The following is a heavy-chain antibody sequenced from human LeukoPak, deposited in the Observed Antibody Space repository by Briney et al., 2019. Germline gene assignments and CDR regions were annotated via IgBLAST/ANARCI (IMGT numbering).Heavy chain of an antibody. CDR3: VRGGYSNSWFWIF. D-gene: IGHD6-13*01. Sequence: PGGSLRLSCAASGFTFRDYWMTWVRQTSRKGLEWAATIKKDGSEKYYVDSVRGRFAISRDNARDSLYLQMNSLRDDDTGMYYCVRGGYSNSWFWIFWGQGTLVTVSS. J-gene: IGHJ4*02. CDR2: IKKDGSEK. V-gene: IGHV3-7*03. CDR1: GFTFRDYW.